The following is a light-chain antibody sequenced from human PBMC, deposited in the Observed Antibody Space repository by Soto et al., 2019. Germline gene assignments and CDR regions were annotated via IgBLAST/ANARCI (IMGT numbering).Light chain of an antibody. CDR3: SSYTSSSKRV. CDR1: SSDVGGYNY. J-gene: IGLJ3*02. V-gene: IGLV2-14*01. Sequence: QSALTQPASVSGSPGQSITISCTGTSSDVGGYNYVSWYQQHPGKAPKLMIYEVSNRPSGVSNRFSGSKSGNTASRAISGLQAEDEADYYCSSYTSSSKRVFGGGTQLTVL. CDR2: EVS.